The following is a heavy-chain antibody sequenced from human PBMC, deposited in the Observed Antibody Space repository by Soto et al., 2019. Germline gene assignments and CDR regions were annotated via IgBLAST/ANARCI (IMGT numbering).Heavy chain of an antibody. CDR2: IYPGDSDT. CDR3: ARGSSYSSIWDNWGVP. CDR1: GYSFTSYW. D-gene: IGHD6-13*01. Sequence: GESLKISCKGSGYSFTSYWIGWVRQMPGKGLEWMGIIYPGDSDTRYSPSFQGQVSISADKSISTAYLQWSSLKASDTAIYYCARGSSYSSIWDNWGVPSGQGTRGTVSA. J-gene: IGHJ5*02. V-gene: IGHV5-51*01.